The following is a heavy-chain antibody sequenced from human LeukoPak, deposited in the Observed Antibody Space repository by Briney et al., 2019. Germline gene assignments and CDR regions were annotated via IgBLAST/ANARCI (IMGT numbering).Heavy chain of an antibody. J-gene: IGHJ4*02. CDR2: INHNGST. D-gene: IGHD2-15*01. CDR3: ARYCSGGSCSMYYFDY. CDR1: GGSFSGYY. V-gene: IGHV4-34*01. Sequence: PSETLSLTCAVYGGSFSGYYWSWIRQPPGKGLEWIGEINHNGSTNYNPSLKSRVTISVDTSKNQFSLKLSSVTAADTAVYYCARYCSGGSCSMYYFDYWGQGTLVTVSS.